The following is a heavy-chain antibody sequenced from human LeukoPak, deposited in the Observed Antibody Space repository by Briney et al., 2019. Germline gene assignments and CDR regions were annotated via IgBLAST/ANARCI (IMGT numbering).Heavy chain of an antibody. CDR3: ARNSPSSGWYFDY. J-gene: IGHJ4*02. V-gene: IGHV4-39*01. Sequence: PSETLSLTCTVSGGSINSSPYYWGWIRQPPRKGLEWIGSIYYGGTTYYNPSLKSRLTISVDTSKNQFSLKLSSVTAADTAVYYCARNSPSSGWYFDYWGQGTLVTVSS. D-gene: IGHD6-19*01. CDR2: IYYGGTT. CDR1: GGSINSSPYY.